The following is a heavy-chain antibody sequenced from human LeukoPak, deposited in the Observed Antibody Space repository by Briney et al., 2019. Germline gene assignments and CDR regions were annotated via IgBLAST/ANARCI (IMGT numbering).Heavy chain of an antibody. CDR3: AKGNGYYYYYMDV. V-gene: IGHV3-30*04. CDR1: GFTFSSYA. Sequence: HPGGSLRLSCAASGFTFSSYAMHWVRQAPGKGLEWVAVISYDGSNKYYADSVKGRFTISRDNSKNTLYLQMNSLRAEDTAVYYCAKGNGYYYYYMDVWGKGTTVTVSS. CDR2: ISYDGSNK. D-gene: IGHD1-1*01. J-gene: IGHJ6*03.